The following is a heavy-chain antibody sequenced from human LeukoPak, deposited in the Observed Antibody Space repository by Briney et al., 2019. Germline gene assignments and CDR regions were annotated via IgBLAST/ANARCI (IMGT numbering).Heavy chain of an antibody. D-gene: IGHD3-10*01. V-gene: IGHV4-4*07. CDR2: IYTSGST. Sequence: SETLSLTCTVSGGSISSYYWSWIRQPAGKGLEWIGRIYTSGSTNYNPSLKSRVTMSVDTSKNQFSLKLSSVTAADTAVYYCTREGDGLWFGEHHFDYWGQGTLVTASS. J-gene: IGHJ4*02. CDR3: TREGDGLWFGEHHFDY. CDR1: GGSISSYY.